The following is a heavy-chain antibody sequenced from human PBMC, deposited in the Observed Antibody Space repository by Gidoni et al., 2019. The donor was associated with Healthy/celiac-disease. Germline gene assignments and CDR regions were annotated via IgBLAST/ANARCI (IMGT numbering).Heavy chain of an antibody. CDR2: ISSSSSTI. V-gene: IGHV3-48*02. CDR1: GFTFSSYS. CDR3: ARAGGDYGGGSPYYYYGMDV. Sequence: EVQLVESGGGLVQPGGSLRLSCAASGFTFSSYSMNWVRQAPGKGLEWVAYISSSSSTIYYADSVKGRFTISRDNAKNSLYLQMNSLRDEDTAVYYCARAGGDYGGGSPYYYYGMDVWGQGTTVTVSS. D-gene: IGHD4-17*01. J-gene: IGHJ6*02.